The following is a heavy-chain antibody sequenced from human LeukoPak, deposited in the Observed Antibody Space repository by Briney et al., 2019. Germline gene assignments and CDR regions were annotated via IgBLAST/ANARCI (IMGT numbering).Heavy chain of an antibody. Sequence: PSETLSLTCTVSGGSISSSSYSWGWIRQTPGKGPEWTGSIYYSGSTYYNPSLKSRVTISVDTFKNQFSLKLSSVTAADTAVYYCARHGPRFHCSSTSCPNWFDPWRQGTLVTVSS. CDR2: IYYSGST. CDR3: ARHGPRFHCSSTSCPNWFDP. V-gene: IGHV4-39*01. J-gene: IGHJ5*02. CDR1: GGSISSSSYS. D-gene: IGHD2-2*01.